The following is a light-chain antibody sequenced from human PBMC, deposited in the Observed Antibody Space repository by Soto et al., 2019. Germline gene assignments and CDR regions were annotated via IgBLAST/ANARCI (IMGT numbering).Light chain of an antibody. J-gene: IGKJ1*01. V-gene: IGKV4-1*01. CDR2: WAS. CDR3: QQYFSPPPT. Sequence: DIVMTQSPDSLAVSLGERATINCKSSQSVLYSSNNKNYLAWYQQKPGQPPELLIYWASTRESGVPDRFSGSGSGTDFTLTISSLRSEDVAVYYCQQYFSPPPTFGQGTKVEI. CDR1: QSVLYSSNNKNY.